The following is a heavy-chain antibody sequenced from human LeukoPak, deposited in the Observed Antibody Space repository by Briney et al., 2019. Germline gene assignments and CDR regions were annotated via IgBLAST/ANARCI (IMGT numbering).Heavy chain of an antibody. V-gene: IGHV3-30*18. CDR2: ISYDGSNK. CDR3: AKSQGLWFGELGNWFDP. Sequence: PGRSLRLSCAASGFTFSSYGMHWVRQAPGKGLEWVAVISYDGSNKYYADSVKGRFTISRDNSKNTLYLQTNSLRAEDTAVYYCAKSQGLWFGELGNWFDPWGQGTLVTVSS. J-gene: IGHJ5*02. D-gene: IGHD3-10*01. CDR1: GFTFSSYG.